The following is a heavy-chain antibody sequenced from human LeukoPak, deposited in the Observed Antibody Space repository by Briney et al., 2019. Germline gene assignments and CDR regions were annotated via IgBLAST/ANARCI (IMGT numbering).Heavy chain of an antibody. J-gene: IGHJ4*02. CDR1: GYTFTSYY. CDR2: ISAYNGNT. Sequence: EASVKVSCKASGYTFTSYYMHWVRQAPGQGLEWMGWISAYNGNTNYAQKLQGRVTMTTDTSTSTAYMELRSLRSDDTAVYYCARVGHSSSWYYFDYWGQGTLVTVSS. V-gene: IGHV1-18*01. CDR3: ARVGHSSSWYYFDY. D-gene: IGHD6-13*01.